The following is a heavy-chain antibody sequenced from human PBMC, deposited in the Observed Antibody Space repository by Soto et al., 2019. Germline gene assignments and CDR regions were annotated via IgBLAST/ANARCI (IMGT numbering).Heavy chain of an antibody. D-gene: IGHD3-22*01. CDR1: GFTFSSYG. CDR2: ISYDGSNK. CDR3: AKDGRNYYDSSGYYYYFDY. V-gene: IGHV3-30*18. J-gene: IGHJ4*02. Sequence: GGSLRLSCAASGFTFSSYGMHWVRQAPGKGLEWVAVISYDGSNKYYADSVKGRFTISRDNSKNTLYLQMNSLRAEDTAVYYCAKDGRNYYDSSGYYYYFDYWGQGTLVTVSS.